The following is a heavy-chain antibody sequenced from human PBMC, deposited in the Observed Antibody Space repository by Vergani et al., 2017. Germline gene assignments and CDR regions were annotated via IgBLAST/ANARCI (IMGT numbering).Heavy chain of an antibody. CDR3: ASDTHSGQRADR. D-gene: IGHD6-19*01. CDR1: FDSIRNLH. CDR2: IHYSENT. Sequence: QVQLQESGPGLVKSSETLSLTCSVSFDSIRNLHCNWIRQPPGKGLEWVRSIHYSENTNYNPSLKTGVTISLDTSKNQFSLTLTSVTAADTAVYYCASDTHSGQRADRWGQGILVTVTS. J-gene: IGHJ5*02. V-gene: IGHV4-59*11.